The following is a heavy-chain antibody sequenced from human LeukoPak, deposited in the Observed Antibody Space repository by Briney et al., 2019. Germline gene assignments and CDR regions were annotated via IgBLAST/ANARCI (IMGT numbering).Heavy chain of an antibody. J-gene: IGHJ3*02. CDR3: ARDLWCGADCYGTFDI. CDR2: ISGSGGNT. D-gene: IGHD2-21*02. CDR1: GFTFGSYA. Sequence: PGGSLRLSCAASGFTFGSYAMSWVRQAPGKGLEWVSAISGSGGNTNYADSVKGRFTISRDNSKNTLYLQMNSLRAEDTAVYYCARDLWCGADCYGTFDIWGQGTMVSVSS. V-gene: IGHV3-23*01.